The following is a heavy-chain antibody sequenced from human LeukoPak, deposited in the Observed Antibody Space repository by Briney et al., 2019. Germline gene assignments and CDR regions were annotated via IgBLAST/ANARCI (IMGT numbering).Heavy chain of an antibody. CDR1: GFTFSSYA. CDR2: ISGSGSSGGST. J-gene: IGHJ4*02. V-gene: IGHV3-23*01. Sequence: PGGSLRLPCVASGFTFSSYAMSWVRQAPGRGLEWVSAISGSGSSGGSTYYADSVKGRFTISRDNAKNSLYLQMNSLRAEDTALYYCARDGPRSVSSSSYFDYWGQGTLVTVSS. D-gene: IGHD6-13*01. CDR3: ARDGPRSVSSSSYFDY.